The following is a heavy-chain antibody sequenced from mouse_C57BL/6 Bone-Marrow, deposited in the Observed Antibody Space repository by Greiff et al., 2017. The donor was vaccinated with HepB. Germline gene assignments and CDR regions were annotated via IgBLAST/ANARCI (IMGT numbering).Heavy chain of an antibody. CDR2: IDPENGDT. Sequence: EVQLQESGAELVRPGASVKLSCTASGFNIKDDYMHWVKQRPEQGLEWIGWIDPENGDTEYASKFQGKATITADTSSNTAYLQLSSLTSEDTAVYYCTTFYDYYFDYWGRGTTLTVSS. CDR3: TTFYDYYFDY. J-gene: IGHJ2*01. D-gene: IGHD2-4*01. V-gene: IGHV14-4*01. CDR1: GFNIKDDY.